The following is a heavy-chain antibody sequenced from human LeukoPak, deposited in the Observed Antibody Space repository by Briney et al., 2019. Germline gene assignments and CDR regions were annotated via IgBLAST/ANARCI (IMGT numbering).Heavy chain of an antibody. CDR3: ARCRPKFVGGKQNKKNYYYMDV. V-gene: IGHV4-34*01. CDR2: INHSGST. CDR1: GGSFSGYY. Sequence: PSETLSLTCAVYGGSFSGYYWSWIRQPPGKGLEWIGEINHSGSTNYNPSLKSRVTISVDTSKNQFSLKLSSVTAADTAVYYCARCRPKFVGGKQNKKNYYYMDVWGKGTTVTVSS. D-gene: IGHD1/OR15-1a*01. J-gene: IGHJ6*03.